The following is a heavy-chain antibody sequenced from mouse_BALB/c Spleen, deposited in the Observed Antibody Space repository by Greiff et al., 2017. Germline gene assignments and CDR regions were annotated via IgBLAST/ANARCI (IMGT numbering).Heavy chain of an antibody. Sequence: VQLVESGAELVKPGASVKLSCTASGFNIKDYYMHWVKQRPEQGLEWIGRIDPANGNTKYDPKFQGKATITADTSSNTAYLQLSSLTSEDTAVYYCARWELPWFAYWGQGTLVTVSA. V-gene: IGHV14-3*02. CDR3: ARWELPWFAY. D-gene: IGHD4-1*01. CDR2: IDPANGNT. J-gene: IGHJ3*01. CDR1: GFNIKDYY.